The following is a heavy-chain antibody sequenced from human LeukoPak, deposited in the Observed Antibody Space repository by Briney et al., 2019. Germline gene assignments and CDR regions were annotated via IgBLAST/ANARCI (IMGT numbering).Heavy chain of an antibody. Sequence: HPGGSLRLSCAASGFTLSSYGMHWVRQAPGKGLEWVAFIRYDGSNKYYADSVKGRFTISRDNSKNTLYLQMNSLRAEDTAVYYCATHPPLTVNYFDYWGQGTLVTVSS. CDR1: GFTLSSYG. CDR2: IRYDGSNK. V-gene: IGHV3-30*02. D-gene: IGHD4-17*01. J-gene: IGHJ4*02. CDR3: ATHPPLTVNYFDY.